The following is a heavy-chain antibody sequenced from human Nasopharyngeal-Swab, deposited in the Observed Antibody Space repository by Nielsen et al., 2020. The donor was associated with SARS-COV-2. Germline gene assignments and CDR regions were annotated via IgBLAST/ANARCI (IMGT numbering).Heavy chain of an antibody. Sequence: SVKVSCKASGYTFTSYGVNWVRQAPGQGLEWVGWISAHNGDTNYAQKLQGRVTMTTDTSTSTAYMELRSLRSDDTGVYYCARRGVVGDHEIYYYYGMDVWGQGTTVTVSS. CDR2: ISAHNGDT. CDR3: ARRGVVGDHEIYYYYGMDV. CDR1: GYTFTSYG. V-gene: IGHV1-18*01. D-gene: IGHD3-10*01. J-gene: IGHJ6*02.